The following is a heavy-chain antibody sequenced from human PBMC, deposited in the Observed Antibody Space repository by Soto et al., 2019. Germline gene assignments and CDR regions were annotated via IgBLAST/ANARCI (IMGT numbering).Heavy chain of an antibody. CDR3: ARGRWEDYDILTGYRGGHFDY. J-gene: IGHJ4*02. Sequence: QVQPQQWGAGLLKPSETLSLTCAVYGGSFSGYYWSWIRQPPGKGLEWIGEINHSGSTNYNPSLKRQVTISVDTSKNKFSMNLSSVTAADTAVYYCARGRWEDYDILTGYRGGHFDYWGQGTLVTVSS. CDR2: INHSGST. D-gene: IGHD3-9*01. V-gene: IGHV4-34*01. CDR1: GGSFSGYY.